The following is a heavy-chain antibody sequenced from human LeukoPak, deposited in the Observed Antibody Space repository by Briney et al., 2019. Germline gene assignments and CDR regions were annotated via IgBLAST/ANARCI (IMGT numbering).Heavy chain of an antibody. V-gene: IGHV4-59*01. CDR1: GGSISSNY. CDR2: IFSSGST. Sequence: SETLSLTCTVSGGSISSNYWSWIRQPPGKGLEWIGYIFSSGSTNYNPSLKSRVTISIDPFKNQLSLKVTSVTAADTAVYYCARDHGYFGMDVWGQGTTVTISS. J-gene: IGHJ6*02. CDR3: ARDHGYFGMDV.